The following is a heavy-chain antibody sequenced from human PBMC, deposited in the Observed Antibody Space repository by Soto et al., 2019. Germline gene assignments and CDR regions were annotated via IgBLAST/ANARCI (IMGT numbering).Heavy chain of an antibody. D-gene: IGHD2-2*01. CDR3: ARGWERRSTSCYFRSMAY. CDR1: GFTFSDHY. J-gene: IGHJ4*02. V-gene: IGHV3-72*01. Sequence: GGSLRLSCAASGFTFSDHYMDWVRQAPGKGLEWVGRIRSKANSYMTEYAASVKGRFTISRDDSKNSLYLQMNSLETEDTAVYYCARGWERRSTSCYFRSMAYWGQGALVTVSS. CDR2: IRSKANSYMT.